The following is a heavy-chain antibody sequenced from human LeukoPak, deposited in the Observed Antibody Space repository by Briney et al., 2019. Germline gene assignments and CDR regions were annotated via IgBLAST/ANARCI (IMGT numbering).Heavy chain of an antibody. CDR2: IHYSGST. V-gene: IGHV4-30-4*01. CDR1: GGSISSGDYY. J-gene: IGHJ4*02. D-gene: IGHD2-21*02. Sequence: SETLSLTCTVSGGSISSGDYYWSWIRQPPGKGLEWIGYIHYSGSTYYNPSLKSRVTISVDTSKNQFSLKLSSVTAADTAVYYCARESHIVVVTALTSSFDYWGQGTLVTVSS. CDR3: ARESHIVVVTALTSSFDY.